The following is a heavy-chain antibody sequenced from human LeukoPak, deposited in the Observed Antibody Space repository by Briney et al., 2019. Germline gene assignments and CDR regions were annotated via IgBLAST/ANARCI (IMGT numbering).Heavy chain of an antibody. D-gene: IGHD5-12*01. CDR3: AISGYDSFDY. V-gene: IGHV4-39*01. CDR1: GGSISSSSYY. J-gene: IGHJ4*02. CDR2: IYYSGST. Sequence: SETLSLTCTVSGGSISSSSYYWGWIRQAPGKGLEWIGSIYYSGSTYYNPSLKSRVTISVDTSKNQFSLKLSSVTAADTAVYYCAISGYDSFDYWGQGTLVTVSS.